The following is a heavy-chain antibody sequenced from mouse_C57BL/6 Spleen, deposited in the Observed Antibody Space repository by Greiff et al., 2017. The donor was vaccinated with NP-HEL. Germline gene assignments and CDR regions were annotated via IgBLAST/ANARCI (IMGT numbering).Heavy chain of an antibody. D-gene: IGHD4-1*01. CDR1: GYAFSSYW. CDR2: IYPGDGDT. CDR3: ARGGTGTSFDY. V-gene: IGHV1-80*01. J-gene: IGHJ2*01. Sequence: VQLQQSGAELVKPGASVKISCKASGYAFSSYWMNWVKQRPGKGLEWIGQIYPGDGDTNYNGKFKGKATLTADKSSSTAYIQLSSLTSEDSAVYFCARGGTGTSFDYWGQGTTLTVSS.